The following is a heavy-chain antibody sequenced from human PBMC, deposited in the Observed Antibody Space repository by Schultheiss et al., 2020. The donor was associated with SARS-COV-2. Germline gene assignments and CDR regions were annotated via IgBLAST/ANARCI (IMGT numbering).Heavy chain of an antibody. CDR1: GFTFSSYA. CDR3: VKESEYSSGWYNY. Sequence: GESLKISCAASGFTFSSYAMHWVRQAPGKGLEWVAVISYDGSNKYYADSVKGRFTISRDNSKNTLYLQMNSLRAEDTAVYYCVKESEYSSGWYNYWGQGTLVTVSS. V-gene: IGHV3-30*07. J-gene: IGHJ4*02. D-gene: IGHD6-19*01. CDR2: ISYDGSNK.